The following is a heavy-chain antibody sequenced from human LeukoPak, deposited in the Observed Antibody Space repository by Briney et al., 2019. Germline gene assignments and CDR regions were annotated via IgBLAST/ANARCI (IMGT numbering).Heavy chain of an antibody. CDR1: GGSISSSSYY. CDR2: IYYSGST. V-gene: IGHV4-39*07. J-gene: IGHJ4*02. Sequence: SETLSLTCTVSGGSISSSSYYWGWIRQPPGKGLEWIGSIYYSGSTYYNPSLKSRVTISVDTSKNQFSLKLSSVTAADTAVYYCARDSRSRQGVDYWGQGTLVTVSS. CDR3: ARDSRSRQGVDY.